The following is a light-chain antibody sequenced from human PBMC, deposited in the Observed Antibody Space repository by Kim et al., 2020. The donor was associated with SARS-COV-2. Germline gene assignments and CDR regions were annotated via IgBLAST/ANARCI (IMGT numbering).Light chain of an antibody. CDR3: LQHNRYPRT. CDR2: AAS. CDR1: EGIKND. Sequence: ASLGDRVTITCRASEGIKNDLGLYQQKPGKAPKCLIYAASILQSGVPSRFSGSGSGTEFTLTINSLQPEDFATYYCLQHNRYPRTFGQGTKVDIK. J-gene: IGKJ1*01. V-gene: IGKV1-17*01.